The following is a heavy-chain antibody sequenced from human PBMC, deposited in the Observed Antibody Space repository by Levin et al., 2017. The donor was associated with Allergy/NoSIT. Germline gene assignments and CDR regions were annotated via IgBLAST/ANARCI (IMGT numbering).Heavy chain of an antibody. CDR2: ISASGGNT. D-gene: IGHD2-2*03. CDR3: AKDIGFCSSATSCYQYWYFDL. CDR1: GFTFSTYA. V-gene: IGHV3-23*01. Sequence: GESLKISCAASGFTFSTYAMRWVRQAPGKGLEWVAGISASGGNTYHADSVKGRFTISRDNSNNTLYLQLNNLRADDTAIYYCAKDIGFCSSATSCYQYWYFDLWGRGTLVTVSS. J-gene: IGHJ2*01.